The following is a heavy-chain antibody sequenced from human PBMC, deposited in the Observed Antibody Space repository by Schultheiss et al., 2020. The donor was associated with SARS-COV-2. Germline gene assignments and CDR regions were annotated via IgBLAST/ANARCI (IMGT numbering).Heavy chain of an antibody. J-gene: IGHJ3*02. CDR1: GFTFSNAW. CDR2: IKSKTDGGTT. Sequence: GGSLRLSCAASGFTFSNAWMNWVRQAPGKGLEWVGRIKSKTDGGTTDYAAPVKGRFTISRDNSKNTLYLQMNSLRAEDTAVYYCARAGDFWSGPDAFDIWGQGTMVTVSS. V-gene: IGHV3-15*07. CDR3: ARAGDFWSGPDAFDI. D-gene: IGHD3-3*01.